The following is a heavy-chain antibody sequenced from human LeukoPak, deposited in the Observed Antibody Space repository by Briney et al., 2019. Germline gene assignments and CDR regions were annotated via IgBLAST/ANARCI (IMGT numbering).Heavy chain of an antibody. V-gene: IGHV1-18*01. Sequence: ASVKVSCKASGYTFDSYGINWVRQAPGQGLEWMGWITAYNGNANYAQKVQGRVTMTTDTSTSTAYMELRSLRSDDTAVYYCAIGKSHYDFRFDYWGQGTLVTVSS. CDR1: GYTFDSYG. CDR3: AIGKSHYDFRFDY. CDR2: ITAYNGNA. D-gene: IGHD3-3*01. J-gene: IGHJ4*02.